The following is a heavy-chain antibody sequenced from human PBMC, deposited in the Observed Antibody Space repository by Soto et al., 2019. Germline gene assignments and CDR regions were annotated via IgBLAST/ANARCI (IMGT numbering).Heavy chain of an antibody. CDR3: ARGPYNYYDTSGYSTHLDY. CDR1: GGTFSSYA. V-gene: IGHV1-69*01. J-gene: IGHJ4*02. D-gene: IGHD3-22*01. Sequence: QVQLVQSGAEVKKPGSSVKVSCKASGGTFSSYAISWVRQAPGHGLEWMGGIIPIFGTANYAQKFQGRVTITADESTSTAYMELSSLRSEDTAVYYCARGPYNYYDTSGYSTHLDYRGQGTLVTVST. CDR2: IIPIFGTA.